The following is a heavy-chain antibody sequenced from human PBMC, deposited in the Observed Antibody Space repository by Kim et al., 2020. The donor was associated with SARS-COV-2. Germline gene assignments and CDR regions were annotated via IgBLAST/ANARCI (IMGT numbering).Heavy chain of an antibody. CDR1: GFTFSNAW. V-gene: IGHV3-15*01. D-gene: IGHD3-10*01. Sequence: GGSLRLSCAASGFTFSNAWMSWVRQAPGKGLEWVGRIKSKTDGGTTDYAAPVKGRFTISRDDSKNTLYLQMNSLKTEDTAVYYCTTGLGITMVRGIKGRLGPPDYWGQGTLVTVSS. CDR2: IKSKTDGGTT. CDR3: TTGLGITMVRGIKGRLGPPDY. J-gene: IGHJ4*02.